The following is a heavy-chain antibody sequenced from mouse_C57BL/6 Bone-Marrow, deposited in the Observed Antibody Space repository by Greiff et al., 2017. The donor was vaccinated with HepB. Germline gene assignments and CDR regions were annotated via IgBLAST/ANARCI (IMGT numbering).Heavy chain of an antibody. CDR1: GYTFTTYP. Sequence: VQLVESGAELVKPGASVKMSCKASGYTFTTYPIEWMKQNHGKSLEWIGNFHPYNDDTKYNEKFKGKATLTVEKSSSTVYLELSRLTSDDSAVYYCARRGSKSYWYFDVWGTGTTVTVSS. V-gene: IGHV1-47*01. D-gene: IGHD1-1*01. CDR2: FHPYNDDT. J-gene: IGHJ1*03. CDR3: ARRGSKSYWYFDV.